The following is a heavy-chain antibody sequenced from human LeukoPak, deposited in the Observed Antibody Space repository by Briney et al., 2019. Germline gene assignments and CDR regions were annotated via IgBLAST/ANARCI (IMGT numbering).Heavy chain of an antibody. J-gene: IGHJ5*01. CDR2: IIPLFGAP. CDR3: QVGATKLDS. V-gene: IGHV1-69*05. D-gene: IGHD1-26*01. CDR1: GGTFRRYV. Sequence: GASVKVSCKASGGTFRRYVISWVRQAPGQGLGWMGGIIPLFGAPNYAQRFQGRLTITTDESTGTAFMELSSLRSEDTAVYYCQVGATKLDSWGQGTLVTVSS.